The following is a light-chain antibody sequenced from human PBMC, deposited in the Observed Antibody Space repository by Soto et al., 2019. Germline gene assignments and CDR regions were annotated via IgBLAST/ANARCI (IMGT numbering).Light chain of an antibody. CDR3: ASWDSSLSAVV. CDR1: SSNIGNEY. J-gene: IGLJ2*01. V-gene: IGLV1-51*01. CDR2: DNN. Sequence: QAVVTQPPSVSAAPGQKVTISCSGSSSNIGNEYVSWYQQLPGTAPKLLIYDNNRRPSGIPDRFSGSKSGTSATLGITGLQTGDEADYYCASWDSSLSAVVFGGGTKVTVL.